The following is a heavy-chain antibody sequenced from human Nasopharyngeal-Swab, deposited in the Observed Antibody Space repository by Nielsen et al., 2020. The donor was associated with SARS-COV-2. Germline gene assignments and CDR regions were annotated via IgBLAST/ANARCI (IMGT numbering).Heavy chain of an antibody. CDR2: IYPRDSDT. J-gene: IGHJ6*02. V-gene: IGHV5-51*01. D-gene: IGHD5-12*01. Sequence: GESLKISCKGSGSSFTSYWIAWVRQMPGKGLEWMGIIYPRDSDTIYSPSFQGQVTISADKSISTAYLQWSSLKASDTAMYYCVRPEGVATSFKYYFQYGMDVWGQGTMVTVPS. CDR3: VRPEGVATSFKYYFQYGMDV. CDR1: GSSFTSYW.